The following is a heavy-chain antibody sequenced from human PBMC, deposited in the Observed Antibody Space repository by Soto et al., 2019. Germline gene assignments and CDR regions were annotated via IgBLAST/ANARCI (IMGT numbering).Heavy chain of an antibody. D-gene: IGHD3-16*02. V-gene: IGHV3-7*01. J-gene: IGHJ3*02. Sequence: GGSLRLSCAASGFTFSSYWMSWVRQAPGKGLEWVANIKQDGSEKYYVDSVKGRFTISRDNAKNSLYLQMNSLRAEDTAVYYCARDNGRDYIWGSYRYTDAFDIWGQGTMVTVSS. CDR2: IKQDGSEK. CDR3: ARDNGRDYIWGSYRYTDAFDI. CDR1: GFTFSSYW.